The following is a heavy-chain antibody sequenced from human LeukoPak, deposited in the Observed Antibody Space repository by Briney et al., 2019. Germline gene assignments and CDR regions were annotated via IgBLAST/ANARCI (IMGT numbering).Heavy chain of an antibody. CDR3: ARSRHYDSWSGLLPF. D-gene: IGHD3-3*01. CDR1: GYTFTGYY. V-gene: IGHV1-2*02. CDR2: INPNSGGT. Sequence: ASVKVSCKASGYTFTGYYMHWVRQAPGQGLEWMGWINPNSGGTNYAQKFQGRVTMTRDTSISTAYMELSRLRSDDTAVYYCARSRHYDSWSGLLPFWGQGTLVTVSS. J-gene: IGHJ4*02.